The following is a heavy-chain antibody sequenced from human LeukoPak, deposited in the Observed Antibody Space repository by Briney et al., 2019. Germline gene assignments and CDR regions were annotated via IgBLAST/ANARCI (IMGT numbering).Heavy chain of an antibody. CDR3: ARGVPYASWSGPHYSDY. CDR2: IKQDGSQK. J-gene: IGHJ4*02. Sequence: GGSLRLSCAASGFTFSSYWMSCVRQAPGKGLEWVANIKQDGSQKYYVDSVKGRFSISRDNAKNSLYLQMNSLRAEDTAVYYCARGVPYASWSGPHYSDYWGQGTLVTVSS. D-gene: IGHD3-3*01. CDR1: GFTFSSYW. V-gene: IGHV3-7*01.